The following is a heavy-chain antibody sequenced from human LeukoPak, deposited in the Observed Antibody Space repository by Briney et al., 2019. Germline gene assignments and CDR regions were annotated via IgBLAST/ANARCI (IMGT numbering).Heavy chain of an antibody. D-gene: IGHD6-6*01. CDR2: ISSSSSNM. J-gene: IGHJ4*02. CDR1: GLTFSSYS. V-gene: IGHV3-48*01. CDR3: AREYSSSSGRSFDY. Sequence: GGSLRLSCAASGLTFSSYSMNWVRQAPGKGLEWVSYISSSSSNMYYADSVKGRFTISRDSAKNSLYLQMNSLRAEDTAVYYCAREYSSSSGRSFDYWGQGTLVIVSS.